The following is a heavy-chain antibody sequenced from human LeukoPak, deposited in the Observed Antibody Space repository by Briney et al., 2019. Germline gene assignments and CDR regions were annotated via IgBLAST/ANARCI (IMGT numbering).Heavy chain of an antibody. CDR3: ARGGGEQWLERGFDY. D-gene: IGHD6-19*01. CDR1: GFIFGDYT. Sequence: GGSLRLSCAASGFIFGDYTISWFRQAPGEGLEWVGFIRSEPYGGTTEYAASVNGRFSISRDDSKSIAYLHMNSLKTEDTAVYYCARGGGEQWLERGFDYWGQGTLVTVSS. CDR2: IRSEPYGGTT. V-gene: IGHV3-49*03. J-gene: IGHJ4*02.